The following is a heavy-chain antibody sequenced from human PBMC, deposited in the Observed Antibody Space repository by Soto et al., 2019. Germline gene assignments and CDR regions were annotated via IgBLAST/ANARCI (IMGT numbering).Heavy chain of an antibody. CDR3: ARELRKYYYYGMDV. J-gene: IGHJ6*02. V-gene: IGHV3-21*01. CDR2: ISSSSSYI. Sequence: PGGSLRLSCAASGFTFISYSMNWVRQAPGKGLEWVSSISSSSSYIYYADSVKGRFTISRDNAKNSLYLQMNSLRAEDTAVYYCARELRKYYYYGMDVWGQGTTVTVSS. D-gene: IGHD4-17*01. CDR1: GFTFISYS.